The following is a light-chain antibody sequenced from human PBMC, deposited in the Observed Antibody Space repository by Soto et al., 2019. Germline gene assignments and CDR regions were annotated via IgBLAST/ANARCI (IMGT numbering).Light chain of an antibody. Sequence: IQMTEAPGTLAASVVERGTSTYRASQNINNWIAWYQQKQGKAPKFLIYDASTLESGVPSRFSGSGFGTEFSLTISSLQPDDFGSYYCQHMRTFGQGTKVDI. V-gene: IGKV1-5*01. CDR2: DAS. CDR3: QHMRT. CDR1: QNINNW. J-gene: IGKJ1*01.